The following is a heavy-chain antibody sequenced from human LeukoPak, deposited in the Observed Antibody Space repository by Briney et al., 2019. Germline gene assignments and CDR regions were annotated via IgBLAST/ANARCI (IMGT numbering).Heavy chain of an antibody. CDR1: GYTFTSYG. D-gene: IGHD5-18*01. CDR3: AREGRYSYGNYYYYGMDV. CDR2: ISAYNGNT. V-gene: IGHV1-18*01. Sequence: ASVKVSCKASGYTFTSYGISWVRQAPGQGLERMGWISAYNGNTNYAQKLQGRVTMTTDTSTSTAYMELRSLRSDDTAVYYCAREGRYSYGNYYYYGMDVWGQGTTVTVSS. J-gene: IGHJ6*02.